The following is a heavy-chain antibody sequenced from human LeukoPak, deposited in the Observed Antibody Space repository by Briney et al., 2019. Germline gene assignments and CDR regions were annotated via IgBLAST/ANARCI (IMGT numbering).Heavy chain of an antibody. CDR3: ARDSGYYGSGGFDY. J-gene: IGHJ4*02. CDR1: GFTVSNNY. CDR2: IKLDGSEK. D-gene: IGHD3-10*01. Sequence: GGSLRLSCAASGFTVSNNYMSWVRQAPGKGLEWVANIKLDGSEKYYVDSVKGRFTISRDNAKNSLYLQMNSLRAEDTAVYYCARDSGYYGSGGFDYWGQGTLVTVSS. V-gene: IGHV3-7*01.